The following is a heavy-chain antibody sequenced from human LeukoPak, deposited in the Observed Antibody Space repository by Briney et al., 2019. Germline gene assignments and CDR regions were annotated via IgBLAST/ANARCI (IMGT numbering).Heavy chain of an antibody. CDR2: INEDGSKI. V-gene: IGHV3-7*05. CDR1: GFRLDNYW. J-gene: IGHJ4*02. D-gene: IGHD3-10*01. Sequence: GGSLRLSCEAFGFRLDNYWMTWVRQAPGKGLEWVADINEDGSKIYSLDSVKGRFTISRDNAKNSLSLQLNTLRAEDTAVYYCARWSHVSGRWFLDNWGRGTLVSVSS. CDR3: ARWSHVSGRWFLDN.